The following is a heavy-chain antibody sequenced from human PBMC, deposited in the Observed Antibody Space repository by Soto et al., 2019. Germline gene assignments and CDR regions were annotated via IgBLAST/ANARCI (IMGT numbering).Heavy chain of an antibody. Sequence: GGSLRLSCAASGFTFSDYYRSWIRQAPGKGLEWVSYISSSGSTIYYADSVKGRFTISRDNAKNSLYLQMNSLRAEDTAVYYCAREAVRYGRYFDYWGQGTLVTVSS. V-gene: IGHV3-11*01. D-gene: IGHD4-4*01. CDR1: GFTFSDYY. J-gene: IGHJ4*02. CDR3: AREAVRYGRYFDY. CDR2: ISSSGSTI.